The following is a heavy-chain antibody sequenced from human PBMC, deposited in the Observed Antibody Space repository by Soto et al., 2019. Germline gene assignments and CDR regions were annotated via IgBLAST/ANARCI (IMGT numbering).Heavy chain of an antibody. CDR1: GFTFSGYT. D-gene: IGHD6-13*01. CDR2: ISSSSSTI. CDR3: AIDPERSSSWYYYYGMDV. J-gene: IGHJ6*02. V-gene: IGHV3-48*02. Sequence: GGSLRLSCAAPGFTFSGYTMNWVRQAPGKGLEWVSYISSSSSTILYADSVKGRFTISRDNAKNSLYLQMNSLRDEDTAVFYCAIDPERSSSWYYYYGMDVWGQGTTVTVSS.